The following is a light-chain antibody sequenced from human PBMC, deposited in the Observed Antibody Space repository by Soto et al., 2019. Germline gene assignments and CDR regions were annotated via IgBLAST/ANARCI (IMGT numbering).Light chain of an antibody. J-gene: IGKJ1*01. V-gene: IGKV3-15*01. Sequence: EIVMTQSPVTLSVSPGERATLSCRASQSVSSNLAWYQQKPGQAPRLLIYVASTRATCIPDRFSGSGSGTEFTLTISSLQSEDSAVYYCQQCTNWPRTFGQGTKVEIK. CDR2: VAS. CDR3: QQCTNWPRT. CDR1: QSVSSN.